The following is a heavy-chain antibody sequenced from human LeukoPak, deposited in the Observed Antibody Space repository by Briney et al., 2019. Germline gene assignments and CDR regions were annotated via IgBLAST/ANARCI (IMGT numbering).Heavy chain of an antibody. Sequence: ASVKVSCKASGYTFTSYGISWVRQAPGQGLEWMGWISAYNGSTNYAQKLQGRVTMTTDTSTSTAYMELRSLRSDGTAVYYCARDRYCSSTSCYKRGYGMDVWGQGTTVTVSS. V-gene: IGHV1-18*01. CDR1: GYTFTSYG. J-gene: IGHJ6*02. D-gene: IGHD2-2*02. CDR3: ARDRYCSSTSCYKRGYGMDV. CDR2: ISAYNGST.